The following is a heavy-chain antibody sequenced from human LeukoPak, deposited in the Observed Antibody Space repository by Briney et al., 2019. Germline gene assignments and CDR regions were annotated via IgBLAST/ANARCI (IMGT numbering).Heavy chain of an antibody. CDR3: ARTEIYSYGRFDY. Sequence: SETLSLTCTVSGGSISSSSYYWGWIRQPPGKGLEWIGSIYHRGSTYYNPSLRSRVTISVGTSKNQFSLKLSSVTAADTAVYYCARTEIYSYGRFDYWGQGTLVTVSS. D-gene: IGHD5-18*01. CDR2: IYHRGST. V-gene: IGHV4-39*01. CDR1: GGSISSSSYY. J-gene: IGHJ4*02.